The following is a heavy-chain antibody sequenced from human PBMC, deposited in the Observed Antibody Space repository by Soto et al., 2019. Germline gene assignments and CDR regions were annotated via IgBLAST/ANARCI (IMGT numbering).Heavy chain of an antibody. Sequence: QVQLVQSGAEVKKPGASVKVSCKASGYTFTSYAMHWVRQAPGQRLEWMGWINAGNGNTKYSQKFQGRVTITRDTSASKAYMELSSLRSEDTAVYYCARAVTRISGSYCGYWGQGTLVTVSS. CDR3: ARAVTRISGSYCGY. CDR1: GYTFTSYA. CDR2: INAGNGNT. J-gene: IGHJ4*02. D-gene: IGHD1-26*01. V-gene: IGHV1-3*01.